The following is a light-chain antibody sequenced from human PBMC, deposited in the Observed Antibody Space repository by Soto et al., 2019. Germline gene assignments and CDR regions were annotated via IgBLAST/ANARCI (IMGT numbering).Light chain of an antibody. CDR3: QNSYWVPRT. V-gene: IGKV1-39*01. CDR2: DAS. Sequence: DIQMTQSPSSLSASIGDRVTITCRASQTISTYLNWYQQRPGKAPKLLIYDASRLQNAVPPRFSGSGSGTDFTLTISILHPAVFATYYCQNSYWVPRTFGGGPGGETK. J-gene: IGKJ4*01. CDR1: QTISTY.